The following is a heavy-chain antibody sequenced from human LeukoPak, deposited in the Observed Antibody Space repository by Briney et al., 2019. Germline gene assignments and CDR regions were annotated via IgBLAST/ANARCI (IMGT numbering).Heavy chain of an antibody. V-gene: IGHV4-34*01. CDR2: INHSGST. CDR1: GGSFSGYY. CDR3: ASCVPVTGCY. Sequence: SETLSLTCAVYGGSFSGYYWSWIRQPPGKGLEWIGEINHSGSTNYNPSLKSRVTISLDTSKSQFSLNLRSVTAADTAVYYCASCVPVTGCYWGQGALVTVSS. J-gene: IGHJ4*02. D-gene: IGHD3-10*01.